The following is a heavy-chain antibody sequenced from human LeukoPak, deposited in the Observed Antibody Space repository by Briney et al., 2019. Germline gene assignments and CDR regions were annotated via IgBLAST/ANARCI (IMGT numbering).Heavy chain of an antibody. CDR1: GGSISSGGYY. CDR3: ARDPSPHYGGNLDAFDI. D-gene: IGHD4-23*01. CDR2: IYYSGST. J-gene: IGHJ3*02. V-gene: IGHV4-31*03. Sequence: SQTLSLTCTFSGGSISSGGYYWSWIRQHPGKGLEWIGYIYYSGSTYYNPSLKSRVTISVDTSKNQFSLKLSSVTAADTAVYYCARDPSPHYGGNLDAFDIWGQGTMVTVSS.